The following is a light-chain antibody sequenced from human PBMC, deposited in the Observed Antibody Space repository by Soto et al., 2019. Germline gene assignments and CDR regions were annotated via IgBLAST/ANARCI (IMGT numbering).Light chain of an antibody. CDR1: SSDVGGYNF. CDR3: SSDAGSGTYV. CDR2: EVS. V-gene: IGLV2-8*01. Sequence: QSVLTQPPSASGSPGQSVTISCTGTSSDVGGYNFVSWYQQHPGKAPKLMIYEVSKRPSGVPARFSGSKSGNTASLTVSGLQAEDEADYYCSSDAGSGTYVFGTGTKLTVL. J-gene: IGLJ1*01.